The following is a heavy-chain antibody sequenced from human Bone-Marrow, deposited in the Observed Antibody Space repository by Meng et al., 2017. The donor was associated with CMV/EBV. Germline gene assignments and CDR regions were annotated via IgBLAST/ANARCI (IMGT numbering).Heavy chain of an antibody. Sequence: SVRQAPGQGLEWMGGLIPILGIANYAQKFQGRVTITADKSTSTAYMELSSLRSEDTAVYYCARSGQASGGAQYYYDSSGYYKDWFDPWGQGTLVTVSS. J-gene: IGHJ5*02. CDR3: ARSGQASGGAQYYYDSSGYYKDWFDP. CDR2: LIPILGIA. D-gene: IGHD3-22*01. V-gene: IGHV1-69*10.